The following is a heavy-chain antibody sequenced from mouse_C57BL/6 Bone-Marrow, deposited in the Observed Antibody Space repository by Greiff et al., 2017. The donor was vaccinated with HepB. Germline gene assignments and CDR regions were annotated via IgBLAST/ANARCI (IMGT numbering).Heavy chain of an antibody. CDR3: ARPFTTVVATNGYFDV. V-gene: IGHV5-12*01. CDR2: ISNGGGST. Sequence: EVKLVESGGGLVQPGGSLKLSCAASGFTFSDYYMYWVRQTPEKRLEWVAYISNGGGSTYYPDTVKGRFTISRDNAKNTLYLQRSRLKSEDTAMYYCARPFTTVVATNGYFDVWGTGTTVTVSS. J-gene: IGHJ1*03. CDR1: GFTFSDYY. D-gene: IGHD1-1*01.